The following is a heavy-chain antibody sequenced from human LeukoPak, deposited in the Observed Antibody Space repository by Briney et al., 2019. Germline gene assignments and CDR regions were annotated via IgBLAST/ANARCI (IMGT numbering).Heavy chain of an antibody. CDR1: GFTFTTCG. CDR3: AKGSKEVLFTRDHYMDV. D-gene: IGHD3-3*01. CDR2: ISYDGSNK. V-gene: IGHV3-30*18. Sequence: GGSLRLSCAASGFTFTTCGMHWVRQPPGKGLEWVAVISYDGSNKYYADSVKGRFTISRDNSKNTLYLQMNSLRAEDTAVYYCAKGSKEVLFTRDHYMDVWGKGTTVTISS. J-gene: IGHJ6*03.